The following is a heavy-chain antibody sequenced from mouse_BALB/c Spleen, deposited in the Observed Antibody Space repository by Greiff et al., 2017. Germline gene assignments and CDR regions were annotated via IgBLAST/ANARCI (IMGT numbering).Heavy chain of an antibody. CDR2: ISSGGSYT. Sequence: EVKLVESGGDLVKPGGSLKLSCAASGFTFSSYGMPWVRQTPDKRLEWVATISSGGSYTYYPDSVKGRFTISRDNAKNTLYLQMSSLKSEDTAMYYCASLYRYDVVDYWGQGTSVTVSS. CDR1: GFTFSSYG. CDR3: ASLYRYDVVDY. V-gene: IGHV5-6*01. J-gene: IGHJ4*01. D-gene: IGHD2-14*01.